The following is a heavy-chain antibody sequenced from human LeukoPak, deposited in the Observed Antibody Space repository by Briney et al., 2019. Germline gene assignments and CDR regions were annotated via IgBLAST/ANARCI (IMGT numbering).Heavy chain of an antibody. Sequence: PGGSLRLSCAASGFTFSSYWMSWVRRAPGKGLEWVANIKQDGSEKYYVDSVKGRFTISRDNAKNSLYLQMNSLRAEDTAVYYCARKDYDFWSGQVGGFDYWGQGTLVTVSS. CDR1: GFTFSSYW. CDR2: IKQDGSEK. CDR3: ARKDYDFWSGQVGGFDY. J-gene: IGHJ4*02. D-gene: IGHD3-3*01. V-gene: IGHV3-7*01.